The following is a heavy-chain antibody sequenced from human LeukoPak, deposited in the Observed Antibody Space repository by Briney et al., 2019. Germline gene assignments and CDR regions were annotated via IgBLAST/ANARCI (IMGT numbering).Heavy chain of an antibody. CDR2: ISSSTSTE. D-gene: IGHD3-9*01. J-gene: IGHJ4*02. Sequence: GGALRLSCAASGFAFRTYSMNWVRQAPGRGLEWISHISSSTSTEYYADSVKGRFTISRDNGKNSLYLQMSSLRDEDTALYYCARGYYDILTGPTRVLDYWGQGTLVTVSS. CDR3: ARGYYDILTGPTRVLDY. V-gene: IGHV3-48*02. CDR1: GFAFRTYS.